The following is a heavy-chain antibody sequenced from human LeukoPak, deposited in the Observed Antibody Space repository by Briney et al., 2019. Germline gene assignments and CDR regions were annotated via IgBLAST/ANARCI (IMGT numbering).Heavy chain of an antibody. CDR3: ARVVGLITFGGVIAYYFDY. V-gene: IGHV4-59*12. J-gene: IGHJ4*02. Sequence: SETLSLTCTVSGGSISSYYWSWIRQPPGKGLEWIGYIYYSGSTNYNPSLKSRVTISVDTSKNQFSLKLSSVTAADTAVYYCARVVGLITFGGVIAYYFDYWGQGTLVTVSS. CDR2: IYYSGST. CDR1: GGSISSYY. D-gene: IGHD3-16*02.